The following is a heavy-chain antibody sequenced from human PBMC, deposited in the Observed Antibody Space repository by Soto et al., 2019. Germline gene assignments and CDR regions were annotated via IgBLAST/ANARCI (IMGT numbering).Heavy chain of an antibody. Sequence: SVKVSCKASGFTFTSSAMQWVRQARGQRLEWIGWIVVGSGNTNYAQKFQERVTITRDMSTSTAYMELSSLRSEDTAVYYCAARYSSSWGYFDYWGQGTLVTVSS. V-gene: IGHV1-58*02. J-gene: IGHJ4*02. CDR1: GFTFTSSA. CDR3: AARYSSSWGYFDY. CDR2: IVVGSGNT. D-gene: IGHD6-13*01.